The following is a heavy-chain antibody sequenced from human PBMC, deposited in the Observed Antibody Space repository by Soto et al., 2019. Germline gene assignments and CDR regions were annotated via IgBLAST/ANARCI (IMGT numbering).Heavy chain of an antibody. CDR2: ISYDGSNK. V-gene: IGHV3-30*18. CDR3: AKDVGMYV. J-gene: IGHJ6*02. CDR1: GFTFSSYG. Sequence: QVQLVESGGGVVQPGRSLRLSCAASGFTFSSYGMHWVRQAPGKGLEWVAVISYDGSNKYYADSVKGRFTISRDNSKNTLYLQMNSLRAEDTAVYYCAKDVGMYVWGQGTTVTVSS.